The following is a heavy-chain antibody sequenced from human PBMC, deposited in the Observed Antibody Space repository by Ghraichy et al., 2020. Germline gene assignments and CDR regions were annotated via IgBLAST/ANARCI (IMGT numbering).Heavy chain of an antibody. Sequence: GGSLRLSCAASGFTFSSYSMNWVRQAPGKGLEWVSSISSSSSYIFYADSVKGRFTISRDNAKNSLYLQINSLRAEDTAVYYCATTRAGDPTRGAFDIWGQGTMVTVSS. CDR3: ATTRAGDPTRGAFDI. J-gene: IGHJ3*02. D-gene: IGHD7-27*01. CDR1: GFTFSSYS. CDR2: ISSSSSYI. V-gene: IGHV3-21*01.